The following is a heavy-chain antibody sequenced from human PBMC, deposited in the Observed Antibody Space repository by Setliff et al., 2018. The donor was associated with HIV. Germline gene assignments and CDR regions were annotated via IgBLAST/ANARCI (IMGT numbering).Heavy chain of an antibody. CDR2: IHHSGST. D-gene: IGHD2-15*01. CDR1: GYSITSGYY. J-gene: IGHJ4*02. V-gene: IGHV4-38-2*02. Sequence: PSETLSLTCTVSGYSITSGYYWGWIRQPPGKGLEWIGSIHHSGSTYYNPSLKGRVIISVDTSKNEVSLKVSSVTAADTAVYYCARVDRCSGGSCYFIDYWGQGTLVTVS. CDR3: ARVDRCSGGSCYFIDY.